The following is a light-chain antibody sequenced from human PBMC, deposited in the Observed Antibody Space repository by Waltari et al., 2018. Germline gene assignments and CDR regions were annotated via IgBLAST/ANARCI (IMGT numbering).Light chain of an antibody. J-gene: IGKJ1*01. CDR2: AAS. Sequence: DIQMTQSQSSLSASVGDRVTITCRASQTIGTYLSWYQQKPGKAPRLLIYAASSLESGVPSRFSGSGSGTEFTLTISSLQPEDFATYYCQQSYNTPRTFGQGTKVEIK. CDR3: QQSYNTPRT. CDR1: QTIGTY. V-gene: IGKV1-39*01.